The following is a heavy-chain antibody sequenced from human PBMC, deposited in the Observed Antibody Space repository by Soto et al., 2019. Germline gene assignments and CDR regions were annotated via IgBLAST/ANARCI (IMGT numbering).Heavy chain of an antibody. J-gene: IGHJ3*02. CDR3: ARGHNYYDSSGYYYGAFDI. V-gene: IGHV4-34*01. Sequence: PSETLSLTCAVYGGSFSGYYWSWIRQPPGKGLEWIGEINHSGSTNYNPSLKSRVTISVDTSKNQFSLKLSSVTAADTAVYYCARGHNYYDSSGYYYGAFDIWGKGTMVTVSS. CDR2: INHSGST. CDR1: GGSFSGYY. D-gene: IGHD3-22*01.